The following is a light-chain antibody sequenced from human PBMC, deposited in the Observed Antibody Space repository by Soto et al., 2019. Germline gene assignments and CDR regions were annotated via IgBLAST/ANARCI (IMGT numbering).Light chain of an antibody. CDR3: QHYYTTPIT. Sequence: DIVMTQSPDSLAVSLGERANINCKSSQSVLSSFNNRNQLAWYQQKPGQPPKLLIYWASTRESGVPDRFSGSGSGTDFTLTISSLQAEDVSIYFCQHYYTTPITFGQGTRLEIK. CDR2: WAS. J-gene: IGKJ5*01. CDR1: QSVLSSFNNRNQ. V-gene: IGKV4-1*01.